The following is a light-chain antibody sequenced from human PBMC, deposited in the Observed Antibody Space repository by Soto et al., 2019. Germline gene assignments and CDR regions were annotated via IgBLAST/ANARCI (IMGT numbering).Light chain of an antibody. V-gene: IGKV3-11*01. CDR2: DAS. Sequence: DIVLTQSPATLSLSRGERDTLSCRASQSVSSYLAWYQQKHGLARRLLIYDASNRATGIPARFSGSGSWTDFTLTITSLEPEDIAVNYYKKRSNRNTFGQGTRLAIK. CDR1: QSVSSY. CDR3: KKRSNRNT. J-gene: IGKJ5*01.